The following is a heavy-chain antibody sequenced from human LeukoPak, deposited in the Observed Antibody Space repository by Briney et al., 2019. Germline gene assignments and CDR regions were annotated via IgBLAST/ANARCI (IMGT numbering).Heavy chain of an antibody. CDR3: ARPVVVTGVDAFDI. CDR1: GYSIRSGYY. D-gene: IGHD2-21*02. V-gene: IGHV4-38-2*02. J-gene: IGHJ3*02. Sequence: SETLSLTCTVSGYSIRSGYYWGWIRQPPGKGLEWIGSIYHSGSTYYNPSLKSRVTISVDTSKNQFSLKLTSVTAADTAVYYCARPVVVTGVDAFDIWGQGTMVTVSS. CDR2: IYHSGST.